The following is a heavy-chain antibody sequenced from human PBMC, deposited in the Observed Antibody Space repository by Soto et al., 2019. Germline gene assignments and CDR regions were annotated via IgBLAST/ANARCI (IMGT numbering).Heavy chain of an antibody. CDR1: GGSISGYY. CDR2: IYYSGST. D-gene: IGHD2-2*02. Sequence: SETLSLTCTVSGGSISGYYWSWIRQPPGKGLEWIGYIYYSGSTNYNPSLKSRVTISVDTSKNQFSLKLSSVTAADTAVYYCASCPYPGYYYYYMDVWGQGTLVTVSS. J-gene: IGHJ6*03. CDR3: ASCPYPGYYYYYMDV. V-gene: IGHV4-59*01.